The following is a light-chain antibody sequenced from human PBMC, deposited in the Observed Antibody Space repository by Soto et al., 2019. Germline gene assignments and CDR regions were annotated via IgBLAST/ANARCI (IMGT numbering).Light chain of an antibody. V-gene: IGKV1-12*01. Sequence: DIEMTQSPASLSASVGDRVTITCRASQVISSWLAWYQQKPGKAPKLLIYAASSVQSGVPSRFSGSGSGTEFTLTINNLQPDDLATYNFQQYKSYSTFGRGTKV. CDR1: QVISSW. CDR2: AAS. J-gene: IGKJ1*01. CDR3: QQYKSYST.